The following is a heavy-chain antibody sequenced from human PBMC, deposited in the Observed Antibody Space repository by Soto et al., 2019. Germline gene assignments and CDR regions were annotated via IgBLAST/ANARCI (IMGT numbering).Heavy chain of an antibody. CDR2: IYPGHSDT. Sequence: LGNSLNVSGHGYGYSITSYWIGWVRQMRGKDLELMGIIYPGHSDTRYSPSFQGQVTVSADKSISTAYMELSSLRSEDTAVYYCARSLSGSSWDYYYYYGMDVWGQGTTVTVS. D-gene: IGHD6-13*01. CDR3: ARSLSGSSWDYYYYYGMDV. CDR1: GYSITSYW. V-gene: IGHV5-51*01. J-gene: IGHJ6*02.